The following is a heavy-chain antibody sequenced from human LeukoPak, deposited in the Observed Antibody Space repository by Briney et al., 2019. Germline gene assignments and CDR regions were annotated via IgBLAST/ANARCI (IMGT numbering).Heavy chain of an antibody. CDR1: GFTFSSYA. CDR3: ARDLGQQLFRWFDP. Sequence: GGSLRLSCAASGFTFSSYAMHWVRQAPGKGLEWVSCISSTSSQIYYADSVKGRFTISRDNAKNSLYLQMNSLRAEDTAVYYCARDLGQQLFRWFDPWGQGTLVTVSS. J-gene: IGHJ5*02. D-gene: IGHD6-13*01. CDR2: ISSTSSQI. V-gene: IGHV3-21*01.